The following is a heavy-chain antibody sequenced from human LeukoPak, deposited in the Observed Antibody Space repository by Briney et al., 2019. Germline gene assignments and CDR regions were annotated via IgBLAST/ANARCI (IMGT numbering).Heavy chain of an antibody. CDR2: ISISSYI. D-gene: IGHD3-16*02. V-gene: IGHV3-21*01. Sequence: PGGSLRLSCAASGVTFSTYTMHWGRQAPGEGLEWVSSISISSYIYYTDSVTGRFTVSKDNDKNSLYLQMNSLRAEDTAVYYCARSYDYVWGNYRYDFDYWGQGTLVTVSS. CDR1: GVTFSTYT. J-gene: IGHJ4*02. CDR3: ARSYDYVWGNYRYDFDY.